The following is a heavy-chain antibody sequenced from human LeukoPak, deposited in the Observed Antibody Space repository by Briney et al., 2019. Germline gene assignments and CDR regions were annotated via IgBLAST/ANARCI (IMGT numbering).Heavy chain of an antibody. J-gene: IGHJ4*02. V-gene: IGHV6-1*01. CDR3: TRGRNSAFDY. Sequence: SQTPSLTCAISGDSVSSNGVAWNWIRQSPSRGLEWLGRTYYASRWSNDYALSVESRITINPDTSKNQFSLQLNSVTPEDTAVYYCTRGRNSAFDYWGQGTLVTVSS. D-gene: IGHD1-14*01. CDR1: GDSVSSNGVA. CDR2: TYYASRWSN.